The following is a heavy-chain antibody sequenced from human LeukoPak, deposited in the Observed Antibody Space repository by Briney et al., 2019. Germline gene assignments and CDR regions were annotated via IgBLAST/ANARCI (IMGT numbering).Heavy chain of an antibody. V-gene: IGHV4-34*01. CDR2: INHSGST. Sequence: SETLSLTCAVYGGSFSGYYWSWIRQPPGKGLEWIGEINHSGSTNYNPSLKSRVTISVDTSKNQFSLKLSSVTAADTAVYYCARQNYLLGILTGYYSIWFDPWGQGTLVTVSS. J-gene: IGHJ5*02. CDR3: ARQNYLLGILTGYYSIWFDP. D-gene: IGHD3-9*01. CDR1: GGSFSGYY.